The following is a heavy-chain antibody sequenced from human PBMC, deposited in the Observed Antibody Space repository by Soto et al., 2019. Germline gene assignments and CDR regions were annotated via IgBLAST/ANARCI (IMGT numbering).Heavy chain of an antibody. D-gene: IGHD2-2*01. CDR1: GFTFSSYG. J-gene: IGHJ6*02. CDR2: ISYDGSNK. V-gene: IGHV3-30*18. Sequence: GGSLRLSCAASGFTFSSYGMHWVRQAPGKGLECVAVISYDGSNKYYADSVKGRFTISRDNSKNTLYLQMNSLRAEDTAVYYCAKDRRSTSFYYYYGMDVWGQGTTVTVSS. CDR3: AKDRRSTSFYYYYGMDV.